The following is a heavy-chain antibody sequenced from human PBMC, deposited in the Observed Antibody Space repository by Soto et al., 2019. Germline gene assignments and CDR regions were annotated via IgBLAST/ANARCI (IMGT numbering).Heavy chain of an antibody. D-gene: IGHD6-13*01. CDR2: IYWDDDK. J-gene: IGHJ4*02. CDR1: GFSLSTSGVG. V-gene: IGHV2-5*02. Sequence: QITLRESGPTLVKPTQTLTLTCTFSGFSLSTSGVGVGWIRQPPGKALEWLALIYWDDDKRYSPSLKSRVTITKDTSKNQVVFTMTNMDPVDTATYYCVHVEMIAAHFDYWGQGTLVTVSS. CDR3: VHVEMIAAHFDY.